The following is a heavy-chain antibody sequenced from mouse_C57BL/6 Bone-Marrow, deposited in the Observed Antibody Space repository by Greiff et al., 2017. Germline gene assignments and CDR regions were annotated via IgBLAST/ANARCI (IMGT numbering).Heavy chain of an antibody. V-gene: IGHV1-82*01. J-gene: IGHJ3*01. CDR2: IYPGDGDT. CDR3: ARWACAF. Sequence: QVQLQQSGPELVKPGASVKISCKASGYAFSSSWMNWVKQRPGKGLEWIGRIYPGDGDTNYNGTVKGKATMTADKHSSTAFMQLSSLTSEYSAVYFCARWACAFWGQGTLVTVSA. CDR1: GYAFSSSW.